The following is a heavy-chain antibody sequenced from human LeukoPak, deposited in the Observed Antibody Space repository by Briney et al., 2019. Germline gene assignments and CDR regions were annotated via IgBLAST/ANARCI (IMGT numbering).Heavy chain of an antibody. CDR2: IYTSGST. Sequence: SETLSLTCTVSGGSLSSYYWSWIRQPDGKVLEWIGRIYTSGSTNYNPSLKSRVTISVDKSKNQFSLKLSSVTAADTAVYYCARDLGYYDTDYWGQGTLVTVSS. V-gene: IGHV4-4*07. CDR3: ARDLGYYDTDY. D-gene: IGHD3-22*01. CDR1: GGSLSSYY. J-gene: IGHJ4*02.